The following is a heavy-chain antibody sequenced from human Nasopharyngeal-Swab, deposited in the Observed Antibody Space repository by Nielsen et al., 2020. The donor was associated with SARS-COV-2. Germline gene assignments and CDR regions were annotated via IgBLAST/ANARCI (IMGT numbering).Heavy chain of an antibody. J-gene: IGHJ4*02. Sequence: SVKVSCKASGGTFSSYAISWVRQAPGQGLEGMGGIITIFGTANYAQKFQGRVTITADKSTSTAYMELSSLRSEDTAVYYCARNPVDYDYVWGSYRYRTFDYWGQGTLVTVSS. CDR3: ARNPVDYDYVWGSYRYRTFDY. CDR1: GGTFSSYA. CDR2: IITIFGTA. V-gene: IGHV1-69*06. D-gene: IGHD3-16*02.